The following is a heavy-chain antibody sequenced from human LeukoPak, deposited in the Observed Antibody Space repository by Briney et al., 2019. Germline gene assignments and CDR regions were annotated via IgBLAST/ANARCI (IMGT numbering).Heavy chain of an antibody. CDR2: INWNGGST. Sequence: PGGSLRLSCAASGFTFDDYGMSWVRQAPGKGLEWVSGINWNGGSTGYADSVKGRFTISRDNSKNTLYLQVNSLRAEDTAVYYCAKGSTYHTCPFDYWGQGTLVTVSS. V-gene: IGHV3-20*04. J-gene: IGHJ4*02. CDR1: GFTFDDYG. D-gene: IGHD2-2*01. CDR3: AKGSTYHTCPFDY.